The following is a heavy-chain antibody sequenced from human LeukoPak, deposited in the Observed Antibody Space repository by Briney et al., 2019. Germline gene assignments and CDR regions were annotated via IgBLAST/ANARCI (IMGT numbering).Heavy chain of an antibody. Sequence: ASVKVSCKASGYTFTSYGISWVRQAPGQGLEWMGWISAYNGHTNYAQKLQGRVTMTTDTSTSTAYMELRSLRSDDTAVYYCARAPSITMVRGVIPDYWGQGTLVTVSS. V-gene: IGHV1-18*01. CDR3: ARAPSITMVRGVIPDY. D-gene: IGHD3-10*01. CDR2: ISAYNGHT. CDR1: GYTFTSYG. J-gene: IGHJ4*02.